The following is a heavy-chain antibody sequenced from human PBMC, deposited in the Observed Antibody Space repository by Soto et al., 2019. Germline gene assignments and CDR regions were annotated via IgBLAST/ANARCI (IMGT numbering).Heavy chain of an antibody. D-gene: IGHD3-3*01. V-gene: IGHV4-4*07. CDR3: AGIGEEIYYGMDV. CDR2: IYARGST. CDR1: VGSMRSNY. J-gene: IGHJ6*02. Sequence: QVQLQESGPGLVKPSETLSLTCTVSVGSMRSNYWNGIRQPAGEGLEWIGRIYARGSTKYTPSLESRVTMFVDVSQNQFSLRLTSVTAADTAVYYCAGIGEEIYYGMDVWGQGTTVTVSS.